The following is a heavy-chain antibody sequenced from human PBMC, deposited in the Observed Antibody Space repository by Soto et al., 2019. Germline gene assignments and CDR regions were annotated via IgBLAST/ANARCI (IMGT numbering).Heavy chain of an antibody. J-gene: IGHJ4*02. CDR2: IGGSGGNR. CDR3: ARVASDYINSVDN. Sequence: EVQLLESGGGLVQPGGSLRLSCAASGFTFNASAMTWVRQAPGKGLGWVSAIGGSGGNRYYADSVRGRFTISRDNSKDTVDLQMNSLRVEDTAVYYCARVASDYINSVDNWGQGILVTVSS. D-gene: IGHD4-4*01. CDR1: GFTFNASA. V-gene: IGHV3-23*01.